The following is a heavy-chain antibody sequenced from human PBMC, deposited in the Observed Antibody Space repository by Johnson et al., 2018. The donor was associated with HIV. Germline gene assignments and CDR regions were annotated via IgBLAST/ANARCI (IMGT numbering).Heavy chain of an antibody. D-gene: IGHD6-19*01. CDR3: ASGWGIVVSDAFDI. J-gene: IGHJ3*02. V-gene: IGHV3-30-3*01. CDR2: ISYHGSDK. CDR1: GFAFSTYA. Sequence: QVQLVESGGGVVQPGRSLTLSCAPFGFAFSTYAMHWVRQAPGKGLEWVAVISYHGSDKIYADSVKGRFTISRDNAKNSLYLQMNSLRAEDTAVYYCASGWGIVVSDAFDIWGQGTMVTVSS.